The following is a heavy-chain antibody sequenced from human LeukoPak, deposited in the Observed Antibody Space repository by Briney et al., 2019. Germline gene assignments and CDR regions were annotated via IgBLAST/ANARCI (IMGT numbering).Heavy chain of an antibody. CDR1: GGSIRSSYYY. V-gene: IGHV4-39*07. CDR3: ARGEGARDGYNYAGPFYFDY. J-gene: IGHJ4*01. D-gene: IGHD5-24*01. CDR2: INHSGST. Sequence: SETLSLTCTVSGGSIRSSYYYWSWIRQPPGKGLEWIGKINHSGSTNYSPSLKSRVTISIDTSKNQFSLKLNSMTAADTAVYYCARGEGARDGYNYAGPFYFDYWGHGTLVTVSS.